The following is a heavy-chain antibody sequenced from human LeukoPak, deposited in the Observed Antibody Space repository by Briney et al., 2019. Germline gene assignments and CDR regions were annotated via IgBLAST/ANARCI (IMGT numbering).Heavy chain of an antibody. V-gene: IGHV4-39*01. Sequence: PSETLSLTCTVSGGSISSSSYYWGWIRQPPGKGLEWIGSIYYSGSTYYNPSLKSRVTISVDTSKNQFSLKLSSVTAADTAVYYCASLPAAIDAFDIWGQGTMVTVSS. D-gene: IGHD2-2*01. J-gene: IGHJ3*02. CDR3: ASLPAAIDAFDI. CDR2: IYYSGST. CDR1: GGSISSSSYY.